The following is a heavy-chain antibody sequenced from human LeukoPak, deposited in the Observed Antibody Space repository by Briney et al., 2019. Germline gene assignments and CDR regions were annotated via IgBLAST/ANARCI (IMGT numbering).Heavy chain of an antibody. CDR3: ASSRRYYYDSSGPDAFDI. CDR2: INPHSGGT. J-gene: IGHJ3*02. Sequence: ASVKVSCKASRYTFTGYYMHWVRQAPGEGLEWMGWINPHSGGTNYAQKFQGWVTMTRDTSISTAYMELSRLRSDDTAVYYCASSRRYYYDSSGPDAFDIWGQGTMVTVSS. V-gene: IGHV1-2*04. D-gene: IGHD3-22*01. CDR1: RYTFTGYY.